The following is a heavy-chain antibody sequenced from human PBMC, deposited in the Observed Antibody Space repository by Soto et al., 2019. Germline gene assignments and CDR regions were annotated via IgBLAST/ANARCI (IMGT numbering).Heavy chain of an antibody. J-gene: IGHJ6*02. V-gene: IGHV5-51*01. CDR1: GYSFTSYW. Sequence: PGESLKISCKGSGYSFTSYWIGWVRQMPGKGLEWMGIIYPGDSDTRYSPSFQGQVTISADKSISTAYLQWSSLKASDTAMYYCARRGYGMITGTTRYYYYGMDVWGQGTTVTVSS. CDR2: IYPGDSDT. CDR3: ARRGYGMITGTTRYYYYGMDV. D-gene: IGHD1-7*01.